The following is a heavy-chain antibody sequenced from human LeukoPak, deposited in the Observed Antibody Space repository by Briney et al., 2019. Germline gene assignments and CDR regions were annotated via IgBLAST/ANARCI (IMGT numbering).Heavy chain of an antibody. V-gene: IGHV1-18*04. D-gene: IGHD6-19*01. CDR3: ARAALGRWLSHTLPDY. CDR2: ISAYNGNT. J-gene: IGHJ4*02. CDR1: GYTFTGYY. Sequence: GASVKVSCKASGYTFTGYYMHWVRQAPGQGLEWMGWISAYNGNTNYAQKLQGRVTMTTDTSTGTAYMELRSLRSDDTAVYYCARAALGRWLSHTLPDYWGQGTLVTVSS.